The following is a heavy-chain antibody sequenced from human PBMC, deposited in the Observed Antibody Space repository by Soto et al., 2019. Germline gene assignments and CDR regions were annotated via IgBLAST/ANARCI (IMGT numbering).Heavy chain of an antibody. V-gene: IGHV4-4*07. CDR3: ARADYEILTGSYAMDV. D-gene: IGHD3-9*01. J-gene: IGHJ6*02. Sequence: PSETLSLACTVSGDSLGNYYWFWVRQPVGKGLEWIGRVSSSGNTNANRTLNSRATMSIDTSKNQFSLRLRSVTAADTAVYYCARADYEILTGSYAMDVWGQGTTVTVSS. CDR2: VSSSGNT. CDR1: GDSLGNYY.